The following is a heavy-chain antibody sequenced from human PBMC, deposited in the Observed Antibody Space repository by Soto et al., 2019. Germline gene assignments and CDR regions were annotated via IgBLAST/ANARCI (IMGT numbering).Heavy chain of an antibody. Sequence: SVKVSCKASGGTFSSYAISWVQQAPGQGLEWMGGIIPIFGTANYAQKFQGRVTITADESTSTAYMELSSLRSEDTAVYYCARPDYYDSSGSNWFDPWGQGXLVTVYS. J-gene: IGHJ5*02. V-gene: IGHV1-69*13. CDR2: IIPIFGTA. D-gene: IGHD3-22*01. CDR1: GGTFSSYA. CDR3: ARPDYYDSSGSNWFDP.